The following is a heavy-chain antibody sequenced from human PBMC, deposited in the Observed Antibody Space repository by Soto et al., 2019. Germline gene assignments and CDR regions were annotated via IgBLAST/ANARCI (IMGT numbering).Heavy chain of an antibody. Sequence: ASVKVSCKASGYTFTSYAMHWVRQAPGQGLEWMGWINPNSGGTNYAQKFQGWVTMTRDTSISTAYMELSRLRSDDTAVYYCWTGDYDFWSGSRYGMHVWGQGTTVTVSS. CDR2: INPNSGGT. J-gene: IGHJ6*02. CDR1: GYTFTSYA. D-gene: IGHD3-3*01. V-gene: IGHV1-2*04. CDR3: WTGDYDFWSGSRYGMHV.